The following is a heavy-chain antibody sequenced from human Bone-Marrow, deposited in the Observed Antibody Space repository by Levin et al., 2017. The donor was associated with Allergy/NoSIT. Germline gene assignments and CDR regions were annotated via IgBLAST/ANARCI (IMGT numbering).Heavy chain of an antibody. CDR3: ARPRSDGHCRSNSCQPGWFDP. V-gene: IGHV3-73*01. CDR2: IRSKTNNYAT. Sequence: PGGSLRLSCAASGFTFSGSAMHWVRQASGKGLEWVGHIRSKTNNYATAYTASVTGRFTISRDDSKNTAYLQMNSLKTEDTAVYYCARPRSDGHCRSNSCQPGWFDPWGPGTLVTVSS. CDR1: GFTFSGSA. D-gene: IGHD2-2*01. J-gene: IGHJ5*02.